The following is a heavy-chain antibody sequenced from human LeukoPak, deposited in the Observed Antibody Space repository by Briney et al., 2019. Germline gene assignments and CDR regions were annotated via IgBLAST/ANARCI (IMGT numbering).Heavy chain of an antibody. CDR2: ISGSGGST. D-gene: IGHD5-18*01. J-gene: IGHJ6*02. CDR3: AKDKDTAMDNYYYGMAV. V-gene: IGHV3-23*01. Sequence: GGSLRLSCAASGFTFSSYAMSGVRQAPGKGLEGGSAISGSGGSTYYADSVKGRFTISRDNSKNTLYLQMNSLRAEDTAVYYCAKDKDTAMDNYYYGMAVWGQGTTVTVSS. CDR1: GFTFSSYA.